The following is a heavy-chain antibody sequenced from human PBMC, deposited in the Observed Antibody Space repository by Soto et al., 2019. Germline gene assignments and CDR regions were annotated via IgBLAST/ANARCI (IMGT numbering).Heavy chain of an antibody. J-gene: IGHJ6*03. CDR1: GGSISSYY. CDR2: IYYSGST. Sequence: SETLSLTCTVSGGSISSYYWSWIRQPPGKGLEWIGYIYYSGSTNYNPSLKSRVTISVDTSKNQFSLKLSSVTAADTAVYYCARSPYDFWSGYYSPYYYYMDVWGKGTTVTVSS. V-gene: IGHV4-59*01. D-gene: IGHD3-3*01. CDR3: ARSPYDFWSGYYSPYYYYMDV.